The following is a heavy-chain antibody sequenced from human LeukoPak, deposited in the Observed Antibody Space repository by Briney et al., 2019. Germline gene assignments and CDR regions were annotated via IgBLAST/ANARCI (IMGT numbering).Heavy chain of an antibody. V-gene: IGHV4-34*01. J-gene: IGHJ2*01. CDR3: ARFRRTVGWYFDL. Sequence: SETLSLTCAVYGGSFSGYYWSWIRQPPGKGLEWIGEINHSGSTNYNPSLKSRVTISVDTSKNQFSLKLSSVTAADTAVYYCARFRRTVGWYFDLWGRGTLVTVSS. CDR2: INHSGST. D-gene: IGHD1-1*01. CDR1: GGSFSGYY.